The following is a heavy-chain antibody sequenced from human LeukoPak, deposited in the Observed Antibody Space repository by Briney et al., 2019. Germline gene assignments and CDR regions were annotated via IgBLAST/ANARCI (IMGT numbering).Heavy chain of an antibody. Sequence: SETLSLTCTVSGGSISSGGYYWSWIRQHPGKGLEWIGYIYYSGSTYYNPSLKSRVTISVDTSKNQFSLKLSSVTAADTAVYYCARDKSVEAGWFDPWGQGTLVTVPS. D-gene: IGHD6-19*01. CDR3: ARDKSVEAGWFDP. J-gene: IGHJ5*02. CDR2: IYYSGST. CDR1: GGSISSGGYY. V-gene: IGHV4-31*03.